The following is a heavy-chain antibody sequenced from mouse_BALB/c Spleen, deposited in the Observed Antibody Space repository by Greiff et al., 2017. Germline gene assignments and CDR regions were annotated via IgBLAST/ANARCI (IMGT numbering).Heavy chain of an antibody. V-gene: IGHV2-5-1*01. CDR1: GFSLTSYG. CDR2: IWRGGST. CDR3: AKNTPSYYGNYYAMDY. D-gene: IGHD2-10*01. Sequence: QVQLKESGPSLVQPSQSLSITCTVSGFSLTSYGVHWVRQSPGKGLEWLGVIWRGGSTDYNAAFMSRLSITKDNSKSQVFFKMNSLQADDTAIYYCAKNTPSYYGNYYAMDYWGQGTSVTVSA. J-gene: IGHJ4*01.